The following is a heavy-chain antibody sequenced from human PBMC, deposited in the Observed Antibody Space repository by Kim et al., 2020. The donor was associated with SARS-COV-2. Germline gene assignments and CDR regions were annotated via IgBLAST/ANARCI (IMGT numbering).Heavy chain of an antibody. CDR3: ARDVASSDWFDP. Sequence: YHNPSLKGRVTISVDTSKNQFSLKLSSVIAADTAVYYCARDVASSDWFDPWGQGTLVTVSS. J-gene: IGHJ5*02. V-gene: IGHV4-39*07. D-gene: IGHD2-21*01.